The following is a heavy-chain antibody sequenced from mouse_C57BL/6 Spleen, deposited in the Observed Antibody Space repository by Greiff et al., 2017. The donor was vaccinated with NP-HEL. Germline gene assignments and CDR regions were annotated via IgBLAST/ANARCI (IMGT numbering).Heavy chain of an antibody. V-gene: IGHV14-2*01. Sequence: EVKLVESGAELVKPGASVKLSCTASGFNIKDYYMHWVKQRTEQGLEWIGRIDPEDGETKYAPNFQGKATITADTSSNTAYLQLSSLTSEDTAVYYCAPLWYFDVWGTGTTVTVSS. CDR3: APLWYFDV. CDR2: IDPEDGET. CDR1: GFNIKDYY. J-gene: IGHJ1*03.